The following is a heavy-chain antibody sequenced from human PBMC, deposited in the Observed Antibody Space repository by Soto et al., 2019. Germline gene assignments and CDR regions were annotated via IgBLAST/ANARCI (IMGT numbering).Heavy chain of an antibody. J-gene: IGHJ5*02. CDR2: IIPIFGTA. D-gene: IGHD2-2*01. Sequence: QVQLVQSGAEVKKPGSSVKVSCKASGGTFSSYAISWVRQAPGQGLEWMGGIIPIFGTANYAQKFQGRVTITADESTSTAYMELSSLRSEDTAVYYCAGGGVVVPAAPIKQNWFDPWGQGTLVTVSS. CDR1: GGTFSSYA. V-gene: IGHV1-69*01. CDR3: AGGGVVVPAAPIKQNWFDP.